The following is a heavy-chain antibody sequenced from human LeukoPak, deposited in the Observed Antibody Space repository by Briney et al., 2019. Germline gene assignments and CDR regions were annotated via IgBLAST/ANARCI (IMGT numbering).Heavy chain of an antibody. J-gene: IGHJ4*02. CDR1: GFTFSSYW. CDR3: ARSNQADDY. CDR2: INPGGSSI. D-gene: IGHD1-14*01. Sequence: GGSLRLPCAASGFTFSSYWMHWVRQVPGKGLVWVARINPGGSSITYADSVKGRFTISRDNAKNTLYLQMDSLRAEDTGAYYCARSNQADDYWGQGTLVTVSS. V-gene: IGHV3-74*01.